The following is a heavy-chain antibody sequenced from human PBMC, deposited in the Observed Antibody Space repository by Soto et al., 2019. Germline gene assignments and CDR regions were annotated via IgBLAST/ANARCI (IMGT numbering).Heavy chain of an antibody. CDR2: IYPGDSDT. Sequence: GESLKISCQGSGYRFTSYWIGWVRQMPGKGLEWMGIIYPGDSDTRYSPSFQGQVTISADKSISTAYLQWSSLRAEDTAVYYCARDFVVPAAMSLDRYYYYGMDVWGQGTTVTVSS. CDR1: GYRFTSYW. J-gene: IGHJ6*02. D-gene: IGHD2-2*01. CDR3: ARDFVVPAAMSLDRYYYYGMDV. V-gene: IGHV5-51*01.